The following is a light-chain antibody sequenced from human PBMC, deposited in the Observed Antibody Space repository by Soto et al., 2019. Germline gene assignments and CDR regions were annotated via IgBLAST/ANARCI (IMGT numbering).Light chain of an antibody. Sequence: QSVLTQPPSASGSPGQSVTISCAGTSSDVGGYNYVSWYQQYPGKVPKLMIYEVSERPSGVPDRFSGSKSGNTAFLTVSGLQAEDEAYYYCLSYADTAYVFGTGTKVT. J-gene: IGLJ1*01. CDR3: LSYADTAYV. V-gene: IGLV2-8*01. CDR1: SSDVGGYNY. CDR2: EVS.